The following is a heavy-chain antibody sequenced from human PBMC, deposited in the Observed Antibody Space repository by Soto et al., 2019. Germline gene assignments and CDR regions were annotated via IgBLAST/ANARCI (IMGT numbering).Heavy chain of an antibody. Sequence: SQTLSLTCAISWDGVSNNSATWVWFRQSPSRGLEWLGRTYYRSKWYNDYAVSVKGRITINPDTSNNQLSLQLNSVTPDYTAVYYCARLIGNSWLDSWGQGTLVTVPS. CDR2: TYYRSKWYN. CDR1: WDGVSNNSAT. J-gene: IGHJ5*01. D-gene: IGHD2-8*01. V-gene: IGHV6-1*01. CDR3: ARLIGNSWLDS.